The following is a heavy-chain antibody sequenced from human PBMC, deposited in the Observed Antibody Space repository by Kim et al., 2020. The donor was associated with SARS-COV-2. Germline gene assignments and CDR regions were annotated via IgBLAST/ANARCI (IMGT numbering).Heavy chain of an antibody. CDR3: AREGGIMLFGVVITDYYYYGMDV. Sequence: ASVKVSCKASGYTFTSYGISWVRQAPGQGLEWMGWISAYNGNTNYAQKLQGRVTMTTDTSTSTAYMELRSLRSDDTAVYYCAREGGIMLFGVVITDYYYYGMDVWGKGTTVTVSS. CDR1: GYTFTSYG. V-gene: IGHV1-18*01. D-gene: IGHD3-3*01. CDR2: ISAYNGNT. J-gene: IGHJ6*04.